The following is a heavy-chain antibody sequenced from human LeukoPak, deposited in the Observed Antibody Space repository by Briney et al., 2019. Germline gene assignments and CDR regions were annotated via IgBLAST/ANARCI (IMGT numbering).Heavy chain of an antibody. CDR2: ISSDGNSK. CDR1: GFTFSSYA. D-gene: IGHD6-19*01. Sequence: GGSLRLSCAASGFTFSSYAMHWVRQAPGKGLEWVAAISSDGNSKFYADSVKGRFTMSRDNSKSTLYLQMNGLRDEDSAVYYCAREAGSSGFSGWFDPWGQGTLVTVSS. CDR3: AREAGSSGFSGWFDP. J-gene: IGHJ5*02. V-gene: IGHV3-30-3*01.